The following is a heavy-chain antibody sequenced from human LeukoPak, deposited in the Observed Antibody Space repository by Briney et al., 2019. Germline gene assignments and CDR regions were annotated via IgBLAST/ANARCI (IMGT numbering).Heavy chain of an antibody. CDR2: IYYSGNT. CDR3: ARDRYYYDSSGYRAMDV. CDR1: GVSISSSNSY. V-gene: IGHV4-39*07. D-gene: IGHD3-22*01. J-gene: IGHJ6*03. Sequence: PSETLSLTCTVSGVSISSSNSYWGWIRQPPGKGLEWIGSIYYSGNTYYNASLKSQVSISIDTSKNQFSLKLSSVTAADTAVYYCARDRYYYDSSGYRAMDVWGKGTTVTISS.